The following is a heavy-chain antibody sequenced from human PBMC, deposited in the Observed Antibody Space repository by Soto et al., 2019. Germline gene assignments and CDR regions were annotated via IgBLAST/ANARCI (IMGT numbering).Heavy chain of an antibody. D-gene: IGHD3-10*01. V-gene: IGHV3-53*01. J-gene: IGHJ5*01. Sequence: DVQLVESGGGLVQPGEFLRLSCAVSGFTVSSNYMTWVRQAPGKGLEWVSVSYSGGNTYYADSVKGRFTLSRDNCRNTLYLQMNRLRAEDTAVYYCAKGYGAGSYFCDSWCQGTLVTVSS. CDR1: GFTVSSNY. CDR2: SYSGGNT. CDR3: AKGYGAGSYFCDS.